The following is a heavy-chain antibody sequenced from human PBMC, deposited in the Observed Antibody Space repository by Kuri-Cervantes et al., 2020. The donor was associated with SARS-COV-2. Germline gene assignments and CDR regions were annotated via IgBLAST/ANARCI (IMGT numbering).Heavy chain of an antibody. Sequence: GGSLRLSCAASGFTFSSYEMNWVRQAPGKGLEWVAVIWYDGSNKYYADSVKGRFTISRDNSKNTLYLQMNILRAEDTAVYYCARDHAVLRFLEDPMDVWGQGTTVTVSS. D-gene: IGHD3-3*01. J-gene: IGHJ6*02. CDR3: ARDHAVLRFLEDPMDV. CDR2: IWYDGSNK. V-gene: IGHV3-30*04. CDR1: GFTFSSYE.